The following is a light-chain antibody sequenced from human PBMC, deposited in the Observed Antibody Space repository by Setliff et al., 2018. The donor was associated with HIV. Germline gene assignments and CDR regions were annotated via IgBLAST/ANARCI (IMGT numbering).Light chain of an antibody. CDR1: SGDVGRYNL. J-gene: IGLJ1*01. CDR2: QAS. Sequence: QSALTQPASVSGSPGQSITISCTGTSGDVGRYNLVSWYQQQPGKPPKLMIYQASKRPSGVSNCFSGSKSGNTASLTISGLQAEDEADYYCSNTGSNTYVFGTGTKVTVL. CDR3: CSNTGSNTYV. V-gene: IGLV2-23*01.